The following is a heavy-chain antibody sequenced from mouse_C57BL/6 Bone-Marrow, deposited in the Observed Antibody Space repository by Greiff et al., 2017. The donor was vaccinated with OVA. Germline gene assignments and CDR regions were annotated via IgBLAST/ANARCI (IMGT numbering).Heavy chain of an antibody. CDR2: IPPNSGST. CDR1: GYTFTSYW. D-gene: IGHD2-1*01. J-gene: IGHJ3*01. V-gene: IGHV1-64*01. CDR3: ANGIYYGNYDAY. Sequence: QVQLQQPGAELVKPGASVKLSCKASGYTFTSYWMHWVKQRPGQGLEWIGMIPPNSGSTNYNEKFKSKATLTVDESSSTAYMQLSSLTSEDSAVYYCANGIYYGNYDAYWGQGTLVTVSA.